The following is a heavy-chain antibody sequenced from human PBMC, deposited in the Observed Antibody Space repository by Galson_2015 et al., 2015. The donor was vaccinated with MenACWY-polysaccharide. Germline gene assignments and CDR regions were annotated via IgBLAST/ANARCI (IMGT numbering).Heavy chain of an antibody. Sequence: SLRLSCAASGLKFRGSGMHWVRQAPGKGLEWVAVIQYDGSQKQSIDSVKGRFTISRDNSKNTLYLEMNSLRAEDTALYYCAREGSRIVFHAFDIWGQGTMVTVSS. CDR3: AREGSRIVFHAFDI. CDR2: IQYDGSQK. J-gene: IGHJ3*02. CDR1: GLKFRGSG. V-gene: IGHV3-33*01. D-gene: IGHD3-10*02.